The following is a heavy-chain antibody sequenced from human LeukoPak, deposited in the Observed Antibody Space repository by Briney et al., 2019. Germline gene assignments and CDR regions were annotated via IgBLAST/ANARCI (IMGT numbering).Heavy chain of an antibody. CDR2: IYYSGST. J-gene: IGHJ3*02. V-gene: IGHV4-39*01. Sequence: SETLSLTCTVSGGSISSSSYYWGWIRQPPGKGLEWIGSIYYSGSTYYNPSLKSRVTISVDTSKNQFSLKLSSVTAADTAVYYCARRTAMILEWSVGAFDIWGQGTMVTVSS. CDR1: GGSISSSSYY. D-gene: IGHD3-3*01. CDR3: ARRTAMILEWSVGAFDI.